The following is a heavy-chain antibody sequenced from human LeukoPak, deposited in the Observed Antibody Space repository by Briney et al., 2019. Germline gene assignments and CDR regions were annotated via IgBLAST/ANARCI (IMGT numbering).Heavy chain of an antibody. CDR3: ARGHHWIQLWKKDYYYYGMDV. D-gene: IGHD5-18*01. J-gene: IGHJ6*02. Sequence: ASVKVSCKASGYTFTSYYMHWVRQAPGQGLEWMGWMNPNSGNTGYAQKFQGRVTMTRNTSISTAYMELSSLRSEDTAVYYCARGHHWIQLWKKDYYYYGMDVWGQGTTVTVSS. V-gene: IGHV1-8*02. CDR1: GYTFTSYY. CDR2: MNPNSGNT.